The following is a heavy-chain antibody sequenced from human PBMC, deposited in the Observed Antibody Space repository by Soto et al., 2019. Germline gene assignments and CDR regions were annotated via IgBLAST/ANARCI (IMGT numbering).Heavy chain of an antibody. Sequence: QVQLVESGGGVVQPGRSLRLSCAASGFTFSSYDMHWVRQAPGKGLEWVAVISYDGSNKYYADSVKGRFTISRDNSKNTLYLQMNSLRAEDTAVYYCANPGTTVTGTNYWGQGTLVTVSS. CDR2: ISYDGSNK. CDR3: ANPGTTVTGTNY. V-gene: IGHV3-30*18. D-gene: IGHD4-17*01. J-gene: IGHJ4*02. CDR1: GFTFSSYD.